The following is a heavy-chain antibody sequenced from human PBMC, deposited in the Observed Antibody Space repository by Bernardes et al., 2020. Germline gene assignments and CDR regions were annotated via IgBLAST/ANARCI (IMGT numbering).Heavy chain of an antibody. CDR3: ARVEIETVTTFGGAYDI. V-gene: IGHV3-64*01. D-gene: IGHD4-17*01. J-gene: IGHJ3*02. Sequence: GGSLRLSCAASGFSFSSYPMHWVRQAPGKGLEYVSAITSNGGSTNYANSVKGRFTISRDNSKNTLSLQMGSLRDEDMAVYYCARVEIETVTTFGGAYDIWGQGTLVTVSS. CDR1: GFSFSSYP. CDR2: ITSNGGST.